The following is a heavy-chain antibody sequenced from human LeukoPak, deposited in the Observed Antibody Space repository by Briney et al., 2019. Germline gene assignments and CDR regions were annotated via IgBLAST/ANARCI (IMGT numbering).Heavy chain of an antibody. CDR2: ISKNEDST. J-gene: IGHJ4*02. D-gene: IGHD3-10*01. CDR3: VKDLAGTYSFDY. V-gene: IGHV3-64D*06. CDR1: GFIFSSDN. Sequence: GGSLRLSCSASGFIFSSDNMHWVRQAPGKGLEYVSGISKNEDSTFYADSMRARFTISRDNYNNKLFLQMNSVRPEDTAVYFCVKDLAGTYSFDYWGQGARVTVSS.